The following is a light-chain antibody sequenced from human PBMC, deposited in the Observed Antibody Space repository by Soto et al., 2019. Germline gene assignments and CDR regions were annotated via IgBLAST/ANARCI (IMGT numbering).Light chain of an antibody. CDR1: QSVSNNY. Sequence: EILMTQSPATLSVSPGERATLSCRASQSVSNNYLAWYQQKPGQAPRLLIYGASTRATGIPDRFSGGGSGTDFTLTISRLEPEDFAVYYCQQFSSYPLTFGGGTKLDIK. V-gene: IGKV3-20*01. CDR2: GAS. CDR3: QQFSSYPLT. J-gene: IGKJ4*01.